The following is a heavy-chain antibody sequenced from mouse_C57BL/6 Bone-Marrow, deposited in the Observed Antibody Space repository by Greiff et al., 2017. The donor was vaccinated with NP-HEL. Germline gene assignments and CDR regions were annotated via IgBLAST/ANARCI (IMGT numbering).Heavy chain of an antibody. CDR3: ALGGWFAY. CDR1: GYTFTSYW. V-gene: IGHV1-59*01. CDR2: IDPSDSYT. J-gene: IGHJ3*01. Sequence: QVQLKQPGAELVRPGTSVKLSCKASGYTFTSYWMHWVKQRPGQGLEWIGVIDPSDSYTNYNQKFKGKATLTVDTSSSTAYMQLSSLTSEDSAVYYCALGGWFAYWGQGTLVTVSA. D-gene: IGHD4-1*01.